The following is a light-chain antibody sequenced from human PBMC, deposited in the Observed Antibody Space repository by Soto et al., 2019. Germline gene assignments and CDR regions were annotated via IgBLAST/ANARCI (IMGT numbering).Light chain of an antibody. Sequence: EAVMTQSPGTLSVSPGEQATLSCRASQSVGRNVAWYQQKPAQAPRLLISSASTRATGIPARCSGTGSGTEFTLSISSLESEDFAIYYCQQYMNWPPKTFGQGTRVEI. V-gene: IGKV3-15*01. CDR1: QSVGRN. CDR2: SAS. CDR3: QQYMNWPPKT. J-gene: IGKJ1*01.